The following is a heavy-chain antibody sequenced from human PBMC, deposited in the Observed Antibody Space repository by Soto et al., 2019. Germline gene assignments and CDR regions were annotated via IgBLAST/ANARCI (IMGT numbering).Heavy chain of an antibody. CDR2: IIPFFGTP. Sequence: QVLLVQSGAEVKKPGSSVKVSCKLSGATFSSYAMSWVRQAPGQGLEWIGGIIPFFGTPNYAQKFQGRVTITADTSTATSYMELSSLRSDDTAVYYCARGDYGTGGYPFPYFDYWGQGTLVIVSS. J-gene: IGHJ4*02. V-gene: IGHV1-69*06. CDR1: GATFSSYA. CDR3: ARGDYGTGGYPFPYFDY. D-gene: IGHD2-8*02.